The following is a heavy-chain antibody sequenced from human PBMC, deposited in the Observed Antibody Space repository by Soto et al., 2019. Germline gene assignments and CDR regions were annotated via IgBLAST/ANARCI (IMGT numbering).Heavy chain of an antibody. CDR1: GYTFTDFD. Sequence: QVQLVQSGAEVEKPGASVKVSCKASGYTFTDFDINWVRQATGQGPEWMGWVNPKSGNTGYAPKFQGRVSMSRDTSTNTVYMEVSSLRSEDTAVYYCARGLPCASCYNFWGQGTLVTVSS. CDR2: VNPKSGNT. J-gene: IGHJ4*02. D-gene: IGHD3-10*01. V-gene: IGHV1-8*01. CDR3: ARGLPCASCYNF.